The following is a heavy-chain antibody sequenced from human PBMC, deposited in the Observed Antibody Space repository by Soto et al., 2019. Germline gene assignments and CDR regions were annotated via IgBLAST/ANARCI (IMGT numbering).Heavy chain of an antibody. V-gene: IGHV4-30-4*01. D-gene: IGHD3-22*01. J-gene: IGHJ5*02. CDR3: ARPGTFDSSGYYAGP. CDR2: IYYSGST. CDR1: GGSISSGDYY. Sequence: SETLSLTCTVSGGSISSGDYYWSWIRQPPGKGLEWIGYIYYSGSTYYNPSLKSRVTISVDTSKNQFSLKLSSVTAADTAVYYCARPGTFDSSGYYAGPWGQGTLVT.